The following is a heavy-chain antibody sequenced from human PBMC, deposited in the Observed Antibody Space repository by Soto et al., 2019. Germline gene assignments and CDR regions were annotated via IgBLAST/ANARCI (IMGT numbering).Heavy chain of an antibody. CDR3: AGDCPEGDFWSGHNDAFDI. D-gene: IGHD3-3*01. J-gene: IGHJ3*02. CDR1: GYTFTSYG. CDR2: ISAYNGNT. Sequence: ASVKVSCKASGYTFTSYGISWVRQAPGQGLEWMGWISAYNGNTNYAQKLQGRVTMTTDTSTSTAYMELRSLRSDDTAVYYCAGDCPEGDFWSGHNDAFDIWGQGTMVTVSS. V-gene: IGHV1-18*04.